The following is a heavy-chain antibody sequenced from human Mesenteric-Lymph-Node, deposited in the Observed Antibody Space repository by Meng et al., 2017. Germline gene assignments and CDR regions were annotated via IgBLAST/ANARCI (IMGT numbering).Heavy chain of an antibody. CDR2: ISYDGSNK. D-gene: IGHD5-24*01. Sequence: GGSLRPSCAASGFTFSSYAMHWVRQAPGKGLEWVAVISYDGSNKYYADSVKGRFTISRDNSKNTLYLQMNSLRAEDTAVYYCARAEMATIPYFDYWGQGTLVTVSS. V-gene: IGHV3-30*01. CDR1: GFTFSSYA. CDR3: ARAEMATIPYFDY. J-gene: IGHJ4*02.